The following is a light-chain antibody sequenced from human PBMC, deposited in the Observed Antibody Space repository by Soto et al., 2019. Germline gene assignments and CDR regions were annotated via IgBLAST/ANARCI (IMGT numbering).Light chain of an antibody. Sequence: QSALTQPASVSGSPGQSITISCTGTSSDVGGYNYVSWYQQHPGKAPKLMIYDVSNRPSGVSSRFSGSKSGNTASLTISGLQAEDEADYYCSSYTRSSTGFFGTGTKVTVL. CDR3: SSYTRSSTGF. CDR1: SSDVGGYNY. V-gene: IGLV2-14*01. CDR2: DVS. J-gene: IGLJ1*01.